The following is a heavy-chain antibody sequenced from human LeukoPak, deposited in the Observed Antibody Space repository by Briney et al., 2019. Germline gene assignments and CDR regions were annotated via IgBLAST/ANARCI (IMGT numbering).Heavy chain of an antibody. Sequence: SETLSLTCTVSGGSISSSSYYWGWIRQPPGKGLEWIGSIYYSGSTYYNPSLKSRVTISVDTSKNQPSLKLSSVTAADTAVYYCASLGDYYGSGSYYVTWGQGTLVTVSS. CDR1: GGSISSSSYY. V-gene: IGHV4-39*01. CDR2: IYYSGST. D-gene: IGHD3-10*01. J-gene: IGHJ5*02. CDR3: ASLGDYYGSGSYYVT.